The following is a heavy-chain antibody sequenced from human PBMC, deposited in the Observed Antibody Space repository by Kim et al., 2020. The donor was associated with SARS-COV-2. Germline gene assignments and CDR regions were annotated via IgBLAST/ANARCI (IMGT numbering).Heavy chain of an antibody. CDR3: AREEWQQQRGGGNYYYYGMDV. CDR1: GFTFSSYW. Sequence: GGSLRLSCAASGFTFSSYWMHWVRQAPGKGLVWVSRINSDGSSTSYADSVKGRFTISRDNAKNTLYLQMNSLRAEDTAVYYCAREEWQQQRGGGNYYYYGMDVWGQGTTVTVSS. D-gene: IGHD6-13*01. V-gene: IGHV3-74*01. CDR2: INSDGSST. J-gene: IGHJ6*02.